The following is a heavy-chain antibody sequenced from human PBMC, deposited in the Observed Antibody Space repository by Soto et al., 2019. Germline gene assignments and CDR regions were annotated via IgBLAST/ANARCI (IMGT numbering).Heavy chain of an antibody. V-gene: IGHV3-21*01. J-gene: IGHJ4*01. D-gene: IGHD3-10*01. Sequence: EVQLVESGGGLVKPGGSLRLSCAASGFTFSNFAMNWVRQAPGKGLEWVSSISGSGDSTLYADSVKGRFTVVRDNAKNSLFLQMTSLRAEDTDVYYCARRDYHMVGWFAFDYWGQGILVTVSS. CDR1: GFTFSNFA. CDR3: ARRDYHMVGWFAFDY. CDR2: ISGSGDST.